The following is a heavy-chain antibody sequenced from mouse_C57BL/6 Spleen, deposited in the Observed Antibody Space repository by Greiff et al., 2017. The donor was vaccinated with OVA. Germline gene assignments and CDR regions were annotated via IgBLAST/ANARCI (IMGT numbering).Heavy chain of an antibody. J-gene: IGHJ4*01. CDR3: ALYGSSLYYAMDY. D-gene: IGHD1-1*01. CDR2: IDPSDSYT. CDR1: GYTFTNYW. V-gene: IGHV1-69*01. Sequence: VKLQQPGAELVMPGASVKLSCKASGYTFTNYWMHWVKQRPGQGLEWIGEIDPSDSYTNYNQKFKGKSTLTVDKSSSTAYMQLSSLTSEDSAVYYCALYGSSLYYAMDYWGQGTSVTVSS.